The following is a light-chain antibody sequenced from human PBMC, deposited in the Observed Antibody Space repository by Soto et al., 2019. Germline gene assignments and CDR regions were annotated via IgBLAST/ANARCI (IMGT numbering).Light chain of an antibody. CDR3: SSYTSNSTYV. CDR1: SSDVGGYNY. CDR2: EVS. V-gene: IGLV2-8*01. Sequence: QSALTQPPSASGSPGQSVTISCTGSSSDVGGYNYVSWYQQHPGKAPKLMIYEVSKRPSGVPDRLSGSKSGNTASLTVSGLQAEDEADYYCSSYTSNSTYVFGTGTKLTVL. J-gene: IGLJ1*01.